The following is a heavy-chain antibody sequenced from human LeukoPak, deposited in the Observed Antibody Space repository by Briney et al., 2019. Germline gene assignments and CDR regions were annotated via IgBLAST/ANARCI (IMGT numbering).Heavy chain of an antibody. V-gene: IGHV3-21*01. CDR1: GFTFSSYS. CDR2: ISSSSSYI. Sequence: GGSLRLSCAASGFTFSSYSMNWVRQAPGKGLEWVSSISSSSSYIYYADSVKGRFTISRDNAKNSLYLQMNSLRAEDTAVYYCARDVKLQRLVDAFDIWGQGTMVTVSS. D-gene: IGHD6-25*01. CDR3: ARDVKLQRLVDAFDI. J-gene: IGHJ3*02.